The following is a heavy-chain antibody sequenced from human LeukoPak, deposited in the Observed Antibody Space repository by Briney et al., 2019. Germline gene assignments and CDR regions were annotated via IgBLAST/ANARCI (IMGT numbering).Heavy chain of an antibody. CDR2: INPNSGGT. CDR1: GYTFTGYY. V-gene: IGHV1-2*02. CDR3: ASNLAWSKDGYHDY. D-gene: IGHD5-24*01. Sequence: ASVKVSCKASGYTFTGYYMHWVRQAPGQGLVWMGWINPNSGGTNYAQKFQGRVTMTRDTSISTAYMELSRLRSDDTAVYYCASNLAWSKDGYHDYWGQGTLVTVSS. J-gene: IGHJ4*02.